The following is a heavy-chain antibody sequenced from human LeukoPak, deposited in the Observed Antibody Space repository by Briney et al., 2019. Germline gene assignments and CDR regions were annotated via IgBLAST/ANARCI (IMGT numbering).Heavy chain of an antibody. D-gene: IGHD4-17*01. J-gene: IGHJ1*01. V-gene: IGHV3-30*03. CDR2: ISYDGSDK. CDR1: GFSLSRNG. CDR3: ASTVTSNKVQH. Sequence: GGSLRLSCAASGFSLSRNGMHWVRQAPGKGLEWVAVISYDGSDKYHADSVKGRFTISRDNSKNTLYLQMNSLRAEDTAVYFCASTVTSNKVQHWGQGTLVTVSS.